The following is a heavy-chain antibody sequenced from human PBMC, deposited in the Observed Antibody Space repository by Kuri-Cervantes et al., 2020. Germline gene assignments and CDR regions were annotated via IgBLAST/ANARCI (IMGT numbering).Heavy chain of an antibody. J-gene: IGHJ4*02. CDR2: IKQDGSEK. D-gene: IGHD4-23*01. CDR3: ARDGRDYGGNDY. Sequence: LSLTCAASGFTFSSYWMSWVRQAPGKGLEWVANIKQDGSEKYYVDSVKGRFTISRDNAKNSLYLQMNSLRAEDTALYYCARDGRDYGGNDYWGQGTLVTVSS. V-gene: IGHV3-7*03. CDR1: GFTFSSYW.